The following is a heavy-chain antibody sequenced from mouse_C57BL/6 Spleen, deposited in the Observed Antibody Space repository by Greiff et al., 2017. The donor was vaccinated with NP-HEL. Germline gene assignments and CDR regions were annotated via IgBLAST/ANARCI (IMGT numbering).Heavy chain of an antibody. V-gene: IGHV1-69*01. CDR3: ARRYYGSSYNYAKDY. J-gene: IGHJ4*01. Sequence: VQLQQSGAELVMPGASVKLSCKASGYTFTTYWMHWVKQRPGQGLEWIGEIDPSDSYTNYNQKFKGKSTLTVDKSSSTAYMKLSSLTSEDSAVYYCARRYYGSSYNYAKDYWGQGTSVTV. CDR2: IDPSDSYT. CDR1: GYTFTTYW. D-gene: IGHD1-1*01.